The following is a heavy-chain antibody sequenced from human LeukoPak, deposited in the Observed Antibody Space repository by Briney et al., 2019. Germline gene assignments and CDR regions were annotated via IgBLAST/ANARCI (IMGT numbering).Heavy chain of an antibody. Sequence: SVKVSCKASGYSFTGYYMHWVRQAPGQGFEWMGWINPNSGGTNYAQKFQGRVTMTRDTSNNTAYMELSRLRSDDTAVYYCARLGPLAAGTYYMDVWGKGTTVTVSS. V-gene: IGHV1-2*02. CDR1: GYSFTGYY. CDR2: INPNSGGT. CDR3: ARLGPLAAGTYYMDV. D-gene: IGHD6-13*01. J-gene: IGHJ6*03.